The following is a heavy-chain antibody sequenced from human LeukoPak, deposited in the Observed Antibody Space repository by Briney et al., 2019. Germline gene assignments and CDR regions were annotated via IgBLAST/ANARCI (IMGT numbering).Heavy chain of an antibody. D-gene: IGHD3-3*01. V-gene: IGHV3-48*01. Sequence: GGSLRRSCAASGFTFSLYSMNWVRQAPGKGLESISYISGSSTTEDYADSVKGRFTISRDNAKNSLYLQMSSLRAEDTAAYYCARGVGAFEIWGQGTMVTVSS. CDR3: ARGVGAFEI. CDR2: ISGSSTTE. CDR1: GFTFSLYS. J-gene: IGHJ3*02.